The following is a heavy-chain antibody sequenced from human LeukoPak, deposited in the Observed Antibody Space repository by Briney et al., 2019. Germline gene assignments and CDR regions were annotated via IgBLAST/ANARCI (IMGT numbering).Heavy chain of an antibody. V-gene: IGHV3-7*01. CDR3: ARDSVSSWYAFDI. D-gene: IGHD6-13*01. CDR1: GFTFSSYW. J-gene: IGHJ3*02. CDR2: IKQDGSEK. Sequence: GGSLRLSCAASGFTFSSYWMSWVRQAPGKGLEWVANIKQDGSEKYYVDSVKGRFTISRDNAKNSLYLQMNSLRAEDTAVYYCARDSVSSWYAFDIWGQGTIVTVSS.